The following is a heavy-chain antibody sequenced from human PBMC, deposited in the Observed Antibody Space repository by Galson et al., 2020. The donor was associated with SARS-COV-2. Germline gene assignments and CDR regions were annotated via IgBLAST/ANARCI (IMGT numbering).Heavy chain of an antibody. J-gene: IGHJ5*02. V-gene: IGHV1-8*01. Sequence: GESLKISCKASGYTFANDDITWVRQAPGQGLEWMGWMNPNSGNTGYVQKFQGRVTMTRNTSINTAYMELSSLTFDDTAVYYCARRNGGIVVGATWWLDPWGQGTLVTVSS. CDR2: MNPNSGNT. D-gene: IGHD1-26*01. CDR1: GYTFANDD. CDR3: ARRNGGIVVGATWWLDP.